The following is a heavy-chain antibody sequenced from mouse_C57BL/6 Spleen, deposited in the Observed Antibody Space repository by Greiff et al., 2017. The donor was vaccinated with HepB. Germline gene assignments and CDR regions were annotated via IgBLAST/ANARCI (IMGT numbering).Heavy chain of an antibody. CDR2: INPNNGGT. D-gene: IGHD1-1*01. CDR1: GYTFTDYN. V-gene: IGHV1-18*01. Sequence: EVQLQQSGPELVKPGASVKIPCKASGYTFTDYNMDWVKQSHGKSLEWIGDINPNNGGTIYNQKFKGKATLTVDKSSSTAYMELRSLTSEDTAVYYCARGAVYYGSSYDYAMDYWGQGTSVTVSS. CDR3: ARGAVYYGSSYDYAMDY. J-gene: IGHJ4*01.